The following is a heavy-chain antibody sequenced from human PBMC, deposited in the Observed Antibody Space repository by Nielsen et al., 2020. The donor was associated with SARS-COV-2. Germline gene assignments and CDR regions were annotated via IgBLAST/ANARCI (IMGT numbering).Heavy chain of an antibody. D-gene: IGHD3-9*01. V-gene: IGHV6-1*01. Sequence: WIRQSPSRGLEWLGRTYYRSKWYNDYAVSAKSRITINPDTSKNQFSLQLNSVTPEDTAVYYCARDRYDYDILTGYYGPYYYYGMDVWGQGTTVTVSS. CDR2: TYYRSKWYN. J-gene: IGHJ6*02. CDR3: ARDRYDYDILTGYYGPYYYYGMDV.